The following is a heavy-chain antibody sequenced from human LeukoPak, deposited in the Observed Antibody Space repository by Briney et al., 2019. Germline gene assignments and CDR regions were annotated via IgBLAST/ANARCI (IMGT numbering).Heavy chain of an antibody. V-gene: IGHV3-43D*03. CDR1: GFTFDDYA. CDR3: AKAAVVTPFFDYYMDV. J-gene: IGHJ6*03. D-gene: IGHD4-23*01. Sequence: GGSLRLSCAASGFTFDDYAMHWVRQAPGKGLEWVSLISWDGGSTYYADSVKGRFTISRDNSKTSLYLQMNSLRAEDTALYYCAKAAVVTPFFDYYMDVWGKGTTVTVSS. CDR2: ISWDGGST.